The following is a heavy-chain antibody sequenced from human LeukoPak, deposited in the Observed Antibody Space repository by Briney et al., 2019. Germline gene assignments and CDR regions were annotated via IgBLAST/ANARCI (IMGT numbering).Heavy chain of an antibody. Sequence: GRSLRLSCAASGFTFSSYGMHWVRQAPGKGLEWVAVIWYDGSNKYYADSVKGRLTISRDNSKNTLYLQMNSLRAEDTAVYYCARAHYYGSGKLDYWGQGTLVTVSS. CDR2: IWYDGSNK. D-gene: IGHD3-10*01. CDR3: ARAHYYGSGKLDY. J-gene: IGHJ4*02. V-gene: IGHV3-33*01. CDR1: GFTFSSYG.